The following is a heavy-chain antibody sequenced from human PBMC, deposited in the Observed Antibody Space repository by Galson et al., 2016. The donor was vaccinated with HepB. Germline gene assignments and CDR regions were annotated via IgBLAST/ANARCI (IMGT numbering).Heavy chain of an antibody. D-gene: IGHD3-3*01. CDR1: GYTFTSYD. Sequence: SVKVSCKASGYTFTSYDISWVRQASGQGLEWMGWMNPNSGNTDFAQKFQGRLTMTRHTAIDTDYMELSSLTSDDTAVYYSARVLAPANSIFAVVISDSLGYWGQGTLVTVSS. V-gene: IGHV1-8*01. CDR3: ARVLAPANSIFAVVISDSLGY. J-gene: IGHJ4*02. CDR2: MNPNSGNT.